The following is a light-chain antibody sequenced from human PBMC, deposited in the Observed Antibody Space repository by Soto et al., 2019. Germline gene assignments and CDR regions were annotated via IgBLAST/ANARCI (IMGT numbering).Light chain of an antibody. CDR3: QQFGSLIT. Sequence: DIVLTQSPATLSLSPGERATLSGGASQSMTNNYLAWYQQKPGLAPRLLIYDTSKRATGIPDRFSGSGSGTDFTLTISRLEPEDVAAYSCQQFGSLITFGGGTKVEI. CDR1: QSMTNNY. CDR2: DTS. J-gene: IGKJ4*01. V-gene: IGKV3D-20*01.